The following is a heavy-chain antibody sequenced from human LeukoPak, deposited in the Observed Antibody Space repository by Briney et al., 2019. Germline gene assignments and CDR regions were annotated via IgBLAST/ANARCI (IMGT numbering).Heavy chain of an antibody. CDR1: GDSISSGNWD. CDR2: NYTSGST. CDR3: ATLGYSYGTDY. Sequence: SETLSLTCTVYGDSISSGNWDWHWLGQRAGKGRERIPRNYTSGSTNNNPARNSRITITVNTANNQYFMKLSYVDAAKTYLDYFATLGYSYGTDYWGEGTLVTVSS. V-gene: IGHV4-61*02. D-gene: IGHD5-18*01. J-gene: IGHJ4*02.